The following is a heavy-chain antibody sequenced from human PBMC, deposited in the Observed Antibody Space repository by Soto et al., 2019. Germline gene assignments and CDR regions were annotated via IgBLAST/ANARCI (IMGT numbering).Heavy chain of an antibody. D-gene: IGHD3-10*01. CDR1: GYAFSFG. CDR3: ATYYFGSGSYYRFDN. Sequence: GASVKVSCKASGYAFSFGFSWVRQAPGQGLEWMGWISASDGSTNSAPKFRGRISMTTDTSTNTAYLDLLSLTSDDTAVYFCATYYFGSGSYYRFDNWGQGILVTVSS. CDR2: ISASDGST. V-gene: IGHV1-18*01. J-gene: IGHJ4*02.